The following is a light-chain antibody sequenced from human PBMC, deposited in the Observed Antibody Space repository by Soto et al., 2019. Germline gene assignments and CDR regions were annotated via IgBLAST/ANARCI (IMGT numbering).Light chain of an antibody. V-gene: IGKV1-9*01. CDR1: QDISRY. J-gene: IGKJ3*01. CDR3: QQLQRTPFT. Sequence: QLTQSPSSLSASVGDRVTITCRASQDISRYLAWYQQRAGKAPKLMIYGASTLQSGVPSRFSGSGSGTEFTLTLSSLQPEDFATYHCQQLQRTPFTFGPGTIVDV. CDR2: GAS.